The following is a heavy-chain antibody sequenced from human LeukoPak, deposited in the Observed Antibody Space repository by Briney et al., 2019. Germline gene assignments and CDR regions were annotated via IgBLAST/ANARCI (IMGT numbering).Heavy chain of an antibody. Sequence: GGSLRLSRAASGFTFDDYGMHWVRQAPGKGLEWVSGISWNSRSIGYGDSVKGRFTISRDNAKNSLYLQMNSLRAEDTALYYCAKDIGSSPSNWFDPWGQGTLVTVSS. J-gene: IGHJ5*02. D-gene: IGHD6-13*01. V-gene: IGHV3-9*01. CDR2: ISWNSRSI. CDR1: GFTFDDYG. CDR3: AKDIGSSPSNWFDP.